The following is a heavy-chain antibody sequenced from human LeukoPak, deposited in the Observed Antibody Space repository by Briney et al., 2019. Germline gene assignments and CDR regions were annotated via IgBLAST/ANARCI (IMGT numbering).Heavy chain of an antibody. CDR1: GFTFNNYW. CDR2: LNSDGSSS. D-gene: IGHD2-21*02. Sequence: GGSLRLSCAASGFTFNNYWMHWVRQAPGKGLVWVSRLNSDGSSSAFADSMKGRFTISRDNAKNTLYLQMNSLRAEDTAVYYCARDRGAYCGGDCYLGFDYWGRGTLVTVSS. J-gene: IGHJ4*01. V-gene: IGHV3-74*03. CDR3: ARDRGAYCGGDCYLGFDY.